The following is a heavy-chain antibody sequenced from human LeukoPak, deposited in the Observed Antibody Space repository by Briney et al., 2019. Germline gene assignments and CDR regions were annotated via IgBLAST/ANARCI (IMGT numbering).Heavy chain of an antibody. D-gene: IGHD5-12*01. J-gene: IGHJ4*02. CDR3: AKDQGGSGYVGY. Sequence: GGSLRLSCAASGFTFSSYGMHWVRQAPGKGLEWVAVISYDGSNKYYADSVKGRFTISRDNSKNTLYLQMNSLRAEDTAVYYCAKDQGGSGYVGYWGQGTLVTVSS. V-gene: IGHV3-30*18. CDR2: ISYDGSNK. CDR1: GFTFSSYG.